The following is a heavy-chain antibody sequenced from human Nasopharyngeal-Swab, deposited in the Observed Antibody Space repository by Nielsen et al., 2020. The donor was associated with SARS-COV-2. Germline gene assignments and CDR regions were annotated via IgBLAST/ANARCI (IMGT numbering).Heavy chain of an antibody. V-gene: IGHV3-21*01. CDR1: GFTFSTYS. Sequence: GGSLRLSCAASGFTFSTYSMNWVRQAPGKGLEWVSSISSSSSYIYYADSVKGRFTISRDNAKNSLYLQMNSLRAKDTAVFYCTRDLGRWQLFDPWGQGTLVTVSS. D-gene: IGHD7-27*01. CDR3: TRDLGRWQLFDP. J-gene: IGHJ5*02. CDR2: ISSSSSYI.